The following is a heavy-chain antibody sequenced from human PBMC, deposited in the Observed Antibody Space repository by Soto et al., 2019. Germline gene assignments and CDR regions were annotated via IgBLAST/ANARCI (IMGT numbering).Heavy chain of an antibody. Sequence: EVRLVQSGGGLVQPGGSLRLSCAASLFIVSDNYMSWVSQPPGKGLEWVSLIYSGGGTDYAESVKGRFTISKDNSKNTLYLQMNSLKAEDTGIYYCATRMTTAPYWGQGTVVTVSS. CDR2: IYSGGGT. V-gene: IGHV3-66*01. CDR1: LFIVSDNY. D-gene: IGHD4-17*01. J-gene: IGHJ4*02. CDR3: ATRMTTAPY.